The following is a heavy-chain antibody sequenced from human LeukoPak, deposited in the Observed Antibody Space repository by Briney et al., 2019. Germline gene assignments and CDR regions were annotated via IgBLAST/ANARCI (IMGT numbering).Heavy chain of an antibody. Sequence: PSETLSLTCAVYGGSFSGYYWSWIRQPPGKRLEWIGEINHSGSTNYNPSLKSRVTISVDTSKNQFSLKLSSVTAADTAVYYCARADGGPSGYERYFDYWGQGTLVTVSS. J-gene: IGHJ4*02. CDR2: INHSGST. CDR1: GGSFSGYY. V-gene: IGHV4-34*01. D-gene: IGHD5-12*01. CDR3: ARADGGPSGYERYFDY.